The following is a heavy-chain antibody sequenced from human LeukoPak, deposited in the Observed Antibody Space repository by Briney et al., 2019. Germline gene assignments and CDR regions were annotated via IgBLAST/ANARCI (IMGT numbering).Heavy chain of an antibody. D-gene: IGHD6-13*01. J-gene: IGHJ4*02. V-gene: IGHV4-59*12. CDR2: IYYSGST. Sequence: SETLSLTCTVSGGSISSYYWSWIRQPPGKGLEWIGYIYYSGSTNYNPSLKSRVTISVDTSKNQFSLKLSSVTAADTAVYYCARGRAGYSSSWYDYWGQGTLVTVSS. CDR1: GGSISSYY. CDR3: ARGRAGYSSSWYDY.